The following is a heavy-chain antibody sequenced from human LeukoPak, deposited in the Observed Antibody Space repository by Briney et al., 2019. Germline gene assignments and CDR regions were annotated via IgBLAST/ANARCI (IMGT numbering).Heavy chain of an antibody. J-gene: IGHJ4*02. CDR3: AKVKMKNLAYFDS. D-gene: IGHD1-7*01. CDR1: GFTFSNYA. V-gene: IGHV3-23*01. CDR2: VSGSTAGGHT. Sequence: GGSLRLSCVASGFTFSNYAMTWVRQAPGKGLEWVSSVSGSTAGGHTYYADSVRGRFTVSRDESKNTLTLLMGSLRAEDTAIYYCAKVKMKNLAYFDSWGQGTLVTVSS.